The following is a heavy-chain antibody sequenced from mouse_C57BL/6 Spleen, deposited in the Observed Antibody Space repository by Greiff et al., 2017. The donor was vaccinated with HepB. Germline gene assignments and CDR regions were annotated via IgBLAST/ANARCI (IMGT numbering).Heavy chain of an antibody. CDR1: GFTFSDYG. CDR3: ASAYGWYFDV. V-gene: IGHV5-17*01. J-gene: IGHJ1*03. CDR2: ISSGSSTI. Sequence: EVQLMESGGGLVKPGGSLKLSCAASGFTFSDYGMHWVRQAPEKGLEWVAYISSGSSTIYYADTVKGRFTISRDNAKNTLFLQMTSLRSEDTAMYYCASAYGWYFDVWGTGTTVTVSS. D-gene: IGHD1-1*01.